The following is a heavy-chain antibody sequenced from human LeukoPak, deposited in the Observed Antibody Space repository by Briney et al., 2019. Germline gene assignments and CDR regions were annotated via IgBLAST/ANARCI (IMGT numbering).Heavy chain of an antibody. Sequence: QSGGSLRLSCAASGFTVSSNYMCWVRQAPGKGLEWVSVIYSGGSTYYADSVKGRFTISRDNSKNTLYLQMNSLRAEDTAVYYCARPDSSGYLGYWGQGTLVTVSS. CDR2: IYSGGST. CDR3: ARPDSSGYLGY. CDR1: GFTVSSNY. V-gene: IGHV3-66*02. D-gene: IGHD3-22*01. J-gene: IGHJ4*02.